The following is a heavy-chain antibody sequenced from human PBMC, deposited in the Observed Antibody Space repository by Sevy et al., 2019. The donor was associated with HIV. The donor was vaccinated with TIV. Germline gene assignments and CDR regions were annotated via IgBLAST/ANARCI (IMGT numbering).Heavy chain of an antibody. D-gene: IGHD3-16*01. CDR3: TRGRRVPNARGGVDY. V-gene: IGHV3-49*04. CDR1: GFTFGDYA. CDR2: IRSKAYGGTT. J-gene: IGHJ4*02. Sequence: GGSLRLSCTASGFTFGDYAMSWVRQAPGKGLEWVGFIRSKAYGGTTEYAASVKGRFTISRDDSKSIAYLQMNSLKTEDTAVYYCTRGRRVPNARGGVDYWGQGTLVTVSS.